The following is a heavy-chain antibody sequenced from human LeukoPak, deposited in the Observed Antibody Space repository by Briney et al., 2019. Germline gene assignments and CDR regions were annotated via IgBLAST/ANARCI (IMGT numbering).Heavy chain of an antibody. Sequence: ASVKVSRKASGYTFTSYDINWVRQATGQGLEWMGWMNPNSGNTGYAQKFQGRVTITRNTSISTAYMELSSLRSEDTAVYYCARGSGGFDAFDIWGQGTMVTVSS. V-gene: IGHV1-8*03. CDR3: ARGSGGFDAFDI. CDR2: MNPNSGNT. J-gene: IGHJ3*02. D-gene: IGHD4-23*01. CDR1: GYTFTSYD.